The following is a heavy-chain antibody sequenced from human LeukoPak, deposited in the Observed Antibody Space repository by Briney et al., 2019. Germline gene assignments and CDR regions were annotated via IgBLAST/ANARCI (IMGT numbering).Heavy chain of an antibody. CDR3: ARYDSSGYPYNWFDP. V-gene: IGHV3-21*01. D-gene: IGHD3-22*01. J-gene: IGHJ5*02. CDR2: ISSSSSYI. CDR1: GFTFSSYS. Sequence: GGSLRLSCAASGFTFSSYSMNWVRQAPGKGLEWVSSISSSSSYIYYADSVKGRFTISRDNAKNSLYLQMNSLRAEDTAVYYCARYDSSGYPYNWFDPWGQGTLVTVSS.